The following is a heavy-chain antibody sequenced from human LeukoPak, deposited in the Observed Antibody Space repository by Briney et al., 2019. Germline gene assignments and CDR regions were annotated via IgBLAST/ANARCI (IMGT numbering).Heavy chain of an antibody. CDR3: ARERVNYWEAFDI. J-gene: IGHJ3*02. D-gene: IGHD1-26*01. Sequence: GASVKVSCMASGYTFTSYFISWVRQAPGQGLEWMGWISAYNGNTNYAQKLQGRVTMTTDTSTSTAYMELRSLRSDDTAVYYCARERVNYWEAFDIWGQGTMVTVSS. CDR2: ISAYNGNT. V-gene: IGHV1-18*01. CDR1: GYTFTSYF.